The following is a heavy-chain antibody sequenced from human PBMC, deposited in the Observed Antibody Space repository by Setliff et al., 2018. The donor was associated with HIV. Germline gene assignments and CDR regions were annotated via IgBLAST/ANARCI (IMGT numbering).Heavy chain of an antibody. V-gene: IGHV4-61*02. D-gene: IGHD3-10*01. J-gene: IGHJ6*01. CDR3: ARDNSYYYGSGSHYWYGMDV. CDR2: LHLSGDT. Sequence: SETLSLTCTVSGDSINSGTYYWSWIRQPAGKGLEWIGRLHLSGDTNYNPSLKSRVTTSIDTSKNQFSLKLSSVTAADTAVYYCARDNSYYYGSGSHYWYGMDVWGQGTTVTVSS. CDR1: GDSINSGTYY.